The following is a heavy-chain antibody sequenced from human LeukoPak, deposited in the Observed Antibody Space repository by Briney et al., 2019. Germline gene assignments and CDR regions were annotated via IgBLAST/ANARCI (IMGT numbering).Heavy chain of an antibody. Sequence: PPETLSLTCAVYGGSFSGYYWSWIRQPPGKGLEWIGEINHSGSTNYNPSLKSRVTISVDTSKNQFSLKLSSVTAADTAVYYCARATMVRGYYFDYWGQGTLVTVSS. J-gene: IGHJ4*02. CDR3: ARATMVRGYYFDY. CDR1: GGSFSGYY. D-gene: IGHD3-10*01. CDR2: INHSGST. V-gene: IGHV4-34*01.